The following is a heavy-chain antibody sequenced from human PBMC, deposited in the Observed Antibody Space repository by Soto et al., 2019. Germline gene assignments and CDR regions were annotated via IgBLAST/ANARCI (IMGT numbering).Heavy chain of an antibody. Sequence: ASVKVSCKASGYTFTSYGISWVRQAPGQGLEWMGWISAYNGNTNYAQKLQGRVTMTTDTSTSTAYMELRSLRSDDTAVYYCARVITGTGGPYYYYMDGWGKGTTVTVAS. V-gene: IGHV1-18*01. D-gene: IGHD1-20*01. CDR2: ISAYNGNT. CDR1: GYTFTSYG. CDR3: ARVITGTGGPYYYYMDG. J-gene: IGHJ6*03.